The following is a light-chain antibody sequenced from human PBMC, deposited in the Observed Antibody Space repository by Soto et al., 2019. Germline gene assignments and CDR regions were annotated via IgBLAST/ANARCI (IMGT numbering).Light chain of an antibody. CDR1: TSNIGSDY. CDR2: DNN. V-gene: IGLV1-51*01. Sequence: QSVLTQPPSVSAAPGQKVSISCSGSTSNIGSDYVSWYQHLPGTAPRLLIYDNNKRPSGIPDRFSGSKSGTSATLGITGLQTGDEADYYCGTWDSSLRKVFGGGTKLTVL. CDR3: GTWDSSLRKV. J-gene: IGLJ3*02.